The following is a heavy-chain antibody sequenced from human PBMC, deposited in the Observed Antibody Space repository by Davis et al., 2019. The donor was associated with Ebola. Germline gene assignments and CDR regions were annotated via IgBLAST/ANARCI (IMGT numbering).Heavy chain of an antibody. CDR2: ISYDGSNK. J-gene: IGHJ5*02. Sequence: GESLKISCAASGFTVSSNEMSWVRQAPGKGLEWVAVISYDGSNKYYADSVKGRFTISRDNSKNTLYLQMNSLRAEDTAVYYCAREGVAAAGPGWFDPWGQGTLVTVSS. CDR3: AREGVAAAGPGWFDP. D-gene: IGHD6-13*01. CDR1: GFTVSSNE. V-gene: IGHV3-30-3*01.